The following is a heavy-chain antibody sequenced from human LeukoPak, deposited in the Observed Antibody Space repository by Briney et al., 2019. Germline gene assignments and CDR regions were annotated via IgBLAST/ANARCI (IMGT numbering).Heavy chain of an antibody. CDR1: GGSFSGYY. D-gene: IGHD4-17*01. CDR2: IYYSGST. Sequence: SETLSLTCAVYGGSFSGYYWSWIRQPPGKGLEWIGCIYYSGSTYSNPSLKSRVTISGDTSKNRFSLKLSSVTAADTAMYYCARDNQYNSASSDYGGTNFDSWGQGTLVTVSS. J-gene: IGHJ4*02. CDR3: ARDNQYNSASSDYGGTNFDS. V-gene: IGHV4-34*01.